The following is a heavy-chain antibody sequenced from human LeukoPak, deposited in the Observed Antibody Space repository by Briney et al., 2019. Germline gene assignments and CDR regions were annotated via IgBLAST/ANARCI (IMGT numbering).Heavy chain of an antibody. Sequence: GGSLRLSCAASGFTFSSYAMSWVRQAPGKGLEWVSAISGSGGSTYYADSVKGRFTISRDNSKNTLYLQMNSLRAEDTAVYYCAKRGPDWNYDAHGMDVWGQGTTVTVSS. D-gene: IGHD1-7*01. CDR1: GFTFSSYA. V-gene: IGHV3-23*01. CDR3: AKRGPDWNYDAHGMDV. J-gene: IGHJ6*02. CDR2: ISGSGGST.